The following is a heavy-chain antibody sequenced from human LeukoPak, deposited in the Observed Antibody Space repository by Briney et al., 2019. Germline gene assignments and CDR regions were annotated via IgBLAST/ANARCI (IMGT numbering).Heavy chain of an antibody. J-gene: IGHJ4*02. CDR1: GFTFNSYA. Sequence: PGGSLRLSCAASGFTFNSYAMSWVRQAPGKGLEWVGRIQSKTDGGKTDYAAPVKGRFTISRDDSKNTLYLQMNSLKTEDTAIYYCTTGIRGDWGQGTLVTVSS. V-gene: IGHV3-15*01. CDR2: IQSKTDGGKT. D-gene: IGHD3-3*02. CDR3: TTGIRGD.